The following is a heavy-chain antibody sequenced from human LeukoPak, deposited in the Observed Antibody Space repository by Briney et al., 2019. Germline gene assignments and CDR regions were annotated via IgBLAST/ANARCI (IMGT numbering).Heavy chain of an antibody. J-gene: IGHJ2*01. CDR1: GGSISSSSYY. CDR3: ARPLGSGWYMADWYFDL. CDR2: IYYSGST. Sequence: SETLSLTCTVSGGSISSSSYYWGWIRQPPGKGLEWIGSIYYSGSTYYNPSLKSRVTISVDTSKNQFSLKLSSVTAADTAVYYCARPLGSGWYMADWYFDLWGRGTLVTVSS. V-gene: IGHV4-39*07. D-gene: IGHD6-19*01.